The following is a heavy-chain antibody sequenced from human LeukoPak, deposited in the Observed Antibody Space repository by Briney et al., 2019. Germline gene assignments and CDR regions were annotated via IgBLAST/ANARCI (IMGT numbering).Heavy chain of an antibody. CDR1: GYSFTNYW. D-gene: IGHD2-2*01. CDR3: ARHAARDIVVVPAALTNWFDP. CDR2: IYPGDSDT. J-gene: IGHJ5*02. Sequence: GESLKISCQGSGYSFTNYWIAWVRQMPGKGLEWMGIIYPGDSDTRYSPSFQGQVTISADKSISTAYLQWSSLKASDTAMYYCARHAARDIVVVPAALTNWFDPWGQGTLVTVSS. V-gene: IGHV5-51*01.